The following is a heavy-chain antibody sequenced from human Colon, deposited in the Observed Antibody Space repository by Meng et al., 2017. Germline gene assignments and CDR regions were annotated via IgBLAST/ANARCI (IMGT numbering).Heavy chain of an antibody. CDR3: SRGVVAGAMVWFDP. CDR2: IYQGGNT. CDR1: GGSINRRNW. Sequence: QVQLQESGPGLVKPSGTLSLTCAVSGGSINRRNWCLCVRQPPGKGLEWLGEIYQGGNTNYNPSLKSRVTLSLDKSKNQFSLGLTSVTAADTAMYYCSRGVVAGAMVWFDPWGPGTLVTVSS. J-gene: IGHJ5*02. D-gene: IGHD2-2*01. V-gene: IGHV4-4*02.